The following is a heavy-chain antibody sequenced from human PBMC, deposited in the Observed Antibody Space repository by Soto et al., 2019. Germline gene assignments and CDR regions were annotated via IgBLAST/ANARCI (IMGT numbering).Heavy chain of an antibody. J-gene: IGHJ4*02. CDR1: GDSVSSNSAA. Sequence: SQTLSLTCAMSGDSVSSNSAAWNWIRQSPSRGLEWLGRTYYRSKWYNDYAVSVKSRITINPDTSKNQFSLQLNSVTPEDTAVYYCARGRYEIIVVVPAAILDYWGQGTLVTVSS. CDR3: ARGRYEIIVVVPAAILDY. CDR2: TYYRSKWYN. D-gene: IGHD2-2*02. V-gene: IGHV6-1*01.